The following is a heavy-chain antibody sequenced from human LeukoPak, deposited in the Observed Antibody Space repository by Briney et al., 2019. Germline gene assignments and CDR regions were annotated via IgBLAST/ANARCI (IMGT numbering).Heavy chain of an antibody. D-gene: IGHD3-22*01. CDR3: ASSSGEVSVQDSSGYYLRFDP. Sequence: SETLSLTCTVSGGSISSYYWSWIRQPPGKGLEWIGYIYYSGSTNYNPSLKSRVTISVDTSKNQFSLKLSSVTAADTAVYYCASSSGEVSVQDSSGYYLRFDPWGQGTLVTVSS. V-gene: IGHV4-59*01. J-gene: IGHJ5*02. CDR2: IYYSGST. CDR1: GGSISSYY.